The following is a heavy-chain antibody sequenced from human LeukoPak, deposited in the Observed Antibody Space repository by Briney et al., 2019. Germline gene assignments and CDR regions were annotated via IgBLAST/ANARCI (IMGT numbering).Heavy chain of an antibody. J-gene: IGHJ5*02. CDR3: ARGAKALGWFDP. CDR1: GGSISSYY. Sequence: SETLSLTCTVSGGSISSYYWSWIRQPPGKGLEWIGYIYYSGSTNYNPSLKSRVTISVDTSKNQFSLKLSSVTAADTAVYYCARGAKALGWFDPWGQGTLVTVSS. D-gene: IGHD7-27*01. CDR2: IYYSGST. V-gene: IGHV4-59*01.